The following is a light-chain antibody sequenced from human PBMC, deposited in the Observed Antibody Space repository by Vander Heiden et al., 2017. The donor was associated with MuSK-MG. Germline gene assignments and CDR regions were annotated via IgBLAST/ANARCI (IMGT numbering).Light chain of an antibody. CDR1: QGIRSY. CDR2: GAS. J-gene: IGKJ2*01. CDR3: QQHNSYPLYT. V-gene: IGKV1-9*01. Sequence: DIQLTQSPSFLSASVGDRVTITCRASQGIRSYLAWYQQKPGKGPKLLIYGASTLESGVPSRFSGSGYRTEFTLTISSRQPEDFATYYCQQHNSYPLYTFGQGTKLEIK.